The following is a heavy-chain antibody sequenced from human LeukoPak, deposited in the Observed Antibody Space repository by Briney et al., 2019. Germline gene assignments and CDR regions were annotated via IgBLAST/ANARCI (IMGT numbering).Heavy chain of an antibody. J-gene: IGHJ5*02. Sequence: LSLTCAVYGGSFSGYYWSWIRQAPGKGLEWVSYISSSGSTIYCADSVKGRFTISRDNAKNSLYLQMNSLRAEDTAVYYCARYYNWFDPWGQGTLVTVSS. CDR1: GGSFSGYY. CDR3: ARYYNWFDP. V-gene: IGHV3-11*04. CDR2: ISSSGSTI.